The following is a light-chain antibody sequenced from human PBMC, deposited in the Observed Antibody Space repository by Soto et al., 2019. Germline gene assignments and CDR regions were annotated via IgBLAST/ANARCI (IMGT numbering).Light chain of an antibody. V-gene: IGKV3-20*01. Sequence: EIVLTQSPGTLSLSPGERATLSCRASQSVSTNYLAWYQQKPGQAPSLLIYGASSRAPGIPDRFSGSGSGTDFTLTISRLEPEDFAVYYCQQYNNWPPITFGQGTRLEIK. CDR2: GAS. J-gene: IGKJ5*01. CDR3: QQYNNWPPIT. CDR1: QSVSTNY.